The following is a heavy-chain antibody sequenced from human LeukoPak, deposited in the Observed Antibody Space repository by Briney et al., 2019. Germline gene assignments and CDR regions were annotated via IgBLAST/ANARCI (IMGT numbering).Heavy chain of an antibody. CDR1: GGSISSGGYY. J-gene: IGHJ1*01. CDR3: ARQKLDYGDWRPRGAQYFQQ. CDR2: IYYSGST. D-gene: IGHD4-17*01. Sequence: RASETLSLTCTVSGGSISSGGYYWSWIRQHPGKGLEWIGYIYYSGSTYYNPSLKSRVTISVDTSKNQFSLKLSSVTAADTAVYYCARQKLDYGDWRPRGAQYFQQWGQGTLVTVSS. V-gene: IGHV4-31*03.